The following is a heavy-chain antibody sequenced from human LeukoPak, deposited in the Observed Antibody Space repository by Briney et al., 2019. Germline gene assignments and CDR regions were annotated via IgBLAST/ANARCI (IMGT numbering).Heavy chain of an antibody. Sequence: GGSLRLSCAASGFTFDDYAMHWVRQAPGKGLEWVSGISWNSGSIGYADSVKGRFTISRDNAKNSLYLQMNSLRAEDTALYYCAKDRSPLNTVTTLFDYWGQGSLVTVSS. J-gene: IGHJ4*02. CDR2: ISWNSGSI. V-gene: IGHV3-9*01. CDR3: AKDRSPLNTVTTLFDY. D-gene: IGHD4-11*01. CDR1: GFTFDDYA.